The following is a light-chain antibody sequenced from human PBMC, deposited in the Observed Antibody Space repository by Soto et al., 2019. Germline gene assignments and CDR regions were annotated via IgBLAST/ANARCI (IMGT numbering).Light chain of an antibody. CDR2: EAS. CDR1: QSISGW. J-gene: IGKJ2*01. V-gene: IGKV1-5*03. CDR3: QQYNIYPYT. Sequence: DIQMTQSPSSLSASVGDRVTITCRASQSISGWLAWYQQKPGKAPKLLIYEASTLESGVPSIFSGSGSGTEFTLTVNSLQPDDFATYYCQQYNIYPYTFGQGTKLEI.